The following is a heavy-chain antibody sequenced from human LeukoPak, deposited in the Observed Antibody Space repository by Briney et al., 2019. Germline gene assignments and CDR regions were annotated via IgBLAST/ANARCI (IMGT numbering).Heavy chain of an antibody. CDR1: DDSVRSGDYY. J-gene: IGHJ2*01. CDR3: TRVNWYFDL. Sequence: PSETLSLTCAVSDDSVRSGDYYWGWVRQPPGRGLEWLAYIFNSGTAYYNPSLKSRLTMSVDTSKNQFSLKLNSVTAADTAVYYCTRVNWYFDLWGRGTLVTVSS. CDR2: IFNSGTA. V-gene: IGHV4-30-4*08.